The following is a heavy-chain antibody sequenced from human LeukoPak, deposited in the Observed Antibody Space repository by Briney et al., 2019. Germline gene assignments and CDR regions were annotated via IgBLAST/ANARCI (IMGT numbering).Heavy chain of an antibody. V-gene: IGHV3-9*01. CDR1: GFTFDDYA. D-gene: IGHD6-6*01. CDR2: ISWNSGSI. CDR3: ARAAYSSSFPDY. J-gene: IGHJ4*02. Sequence: GRSLRLSCAASGFTFDDYAMHWVRQAPGKGLEWVSGISWNSGSIGYADSVKGRFTISRDNSKNTLYLQMNSLRAEDTAVYYCARAAYSSSFPDYWGQGTLVTVSS.